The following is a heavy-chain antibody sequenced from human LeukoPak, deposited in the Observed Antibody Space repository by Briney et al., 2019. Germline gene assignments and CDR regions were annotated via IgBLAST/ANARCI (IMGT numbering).Heavy chain of an antibody. V-gene: IGHV4-59*08. J-gene: IGHJ4*02. CDR1: GGSISSYY. CDR2: IYYSGST. D-gene: IGHD4-17*01. Sequence: SETLSLTCTVSGGSISSYYWSWIRQPPGMGLEWIGYIYYSGSTNYNPSLKSRVTISVDTSKNQFSLKLSSVTAADTAVYYCARLPYGDYPFDYWGQGTLVTVSS. CDR3: ARLPYGDYPFDY.